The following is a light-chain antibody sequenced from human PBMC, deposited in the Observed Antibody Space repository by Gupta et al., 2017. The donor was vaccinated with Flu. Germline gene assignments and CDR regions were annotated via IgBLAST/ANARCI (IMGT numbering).Light chain of an antibody. CDR1: SSNIGSQL. CDR2: RNN. V-gene: IGLV1-47*01. J-gene: IGLJ2*01. Sequence: RVTISCSGGSSNIGSQLVFWYQQFPGRPPHLLIYRNNQRPSGVPDRFSGSKSGASASLVISGLRSEDEAHYYCAAWESSLSGWAFGGGTKVTVL. CDR3: AAWESSLSGWA.